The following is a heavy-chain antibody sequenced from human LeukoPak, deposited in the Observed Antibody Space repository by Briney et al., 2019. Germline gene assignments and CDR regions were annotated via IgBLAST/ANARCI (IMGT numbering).Heavy chain of an antibody. CDR3: ARVGWGDAAAHPNWLDP. J-gene: IGHJ5*02. V-gene: IGHV4-39*07. CDR2: VYYNGNT. D-gene: IGHD6-6*01. CDR1: GGSISSGSYY. Sequence: SESLSLTCTVSGGSISSGSYYWGWIRQPPGTGLVWIANVYYNGNTAYNPSLRSRVTISIDTSKSQFSLRLNSVTAADTAVYYCARVGWGDAAAHPNWLDPWGQGTLVTVSS.